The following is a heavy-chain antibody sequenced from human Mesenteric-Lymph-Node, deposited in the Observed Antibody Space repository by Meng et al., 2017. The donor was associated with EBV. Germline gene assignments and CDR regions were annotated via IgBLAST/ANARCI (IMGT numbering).Heavy chain of an antibody. CDR3: ARGRSIAAFGTPFDY. J-gene: IGHJ4*02. CDR1: GGSMTSGGYY. CDR2: IYYSGST. V-gene: IGHV4-30-4*01. D-gene: IGHD6-13*01. Sequence: QVQLEESGPGLVKPSQTLSPTCAVSGGSMTSGGYYWSWIRQAPGKGLEWIGCIYYSGSTHYNPSLQSRGIISIDTSKNQFSLKLSSVTAADTAVYYCARGRSIAAFGTPFDYWGQGTLVTVSS.